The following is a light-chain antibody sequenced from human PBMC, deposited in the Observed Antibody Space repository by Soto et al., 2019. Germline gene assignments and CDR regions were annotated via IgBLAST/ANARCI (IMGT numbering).Light chain of an antibody. Sequence: QSVLTQPPSASASLGASVKLTCTLSSGHNSYAIAWHQQQPEKGPRYLMKLNSDGSHSKGDGIPDRFSGSSSGAERYLTISSLQSEHEADYSSQTWSTDIRVFGGGTQLTVL. V-gene: IGLV4-69*01. CDR1: SGHNSYA. CDR3: QTWSTDIRV. J-gene: IGLJ3*02. CDR2: LNSDGSH.